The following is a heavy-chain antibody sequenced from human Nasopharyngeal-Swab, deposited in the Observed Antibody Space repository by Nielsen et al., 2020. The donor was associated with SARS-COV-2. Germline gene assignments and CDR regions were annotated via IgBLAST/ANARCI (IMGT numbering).Heavy chain of an antibody. CDR1: GYTFTCYG. Sequence: ASVKVYCKASGYTFTCYGIRWVRQAPGQGLEWMGWTSAYNGNTKYAQKLQGRVTMTTDTSTSTAYMELRSLRSDDTAVYYCAIDFSTRGLGSLSGPVGWFDPWGQGTLVTVSS. J-gene: IGHJ5*02. CDR2: TSAYNGNT. CDR3: AIDFSTRGLGSLSGPVGWFDP. V-gene: IGHV1-18*01. D-gene: IGHD3-16*01.